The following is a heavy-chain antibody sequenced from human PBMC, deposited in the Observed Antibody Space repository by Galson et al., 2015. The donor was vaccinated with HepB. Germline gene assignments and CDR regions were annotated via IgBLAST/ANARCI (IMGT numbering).Heavy chain of an antibody. CDR2: INTNTGNP. J-gene: IGHJ6*02. CDR3: ARGSRLGSSWSHGGYYYYYYGMDV. D-gene: IGHD6-13*01. Sequence: SVKVSCKASGYTFTSYAMNWVRQAPGQGLEWMGWINTNTGNPTYAQGFTGRFVFSLDTSVSTAYLQISSLKAEDTAVYYCARGSRLGSSWSHGGYYYYYYGMDVWGQGTTVTVSS. V-gene: IGHV7-4-1*02. CDR1: GYTFTSYA.